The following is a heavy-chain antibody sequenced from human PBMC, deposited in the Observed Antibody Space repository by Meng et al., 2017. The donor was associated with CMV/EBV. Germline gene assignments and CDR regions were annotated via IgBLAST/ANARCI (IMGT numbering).Heavy chain of an antibody. CDR3: ATETQYYDSSGYPLR. Sequence: ASVKVSCKASGYTFTGYSMHWVRQAPGQGLEWMGWINPNSGGTNYAQKFQGRVTMTRDTSISTAYMELSRLRSDDTAVYYCATETQYYDSSGYPLRWGQGTLVTVSS. D-gene: IGHD3-22*01. V-gene: IGHV1-2*02. J-gene: IGHJ4*02. CDR1: GYTFTGYS. CDR2: INPNSGGT.